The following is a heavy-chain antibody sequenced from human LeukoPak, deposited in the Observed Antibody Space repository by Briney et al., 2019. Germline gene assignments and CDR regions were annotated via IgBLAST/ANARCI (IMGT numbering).Heavy chain of an antibody. V-gene: IGHV1-2*02. Sequence: VASVKVSCKASGYTFTGYYMHWVRQTPGQGLEWMGWINPNSGGTNYAQKFQGRVTMTRDTSISTAYMELSRLRSDDTAVYYCARTLIEYSVSSCYFDYWGQGTLVTVSS. CDR3: ARTLIEYSVSSCYFDY. CDR2: INPNSGGT. CDR1: GYTFTGYY. J-gene: IGHJ4*02. D-gene: IGHD6-6*01.